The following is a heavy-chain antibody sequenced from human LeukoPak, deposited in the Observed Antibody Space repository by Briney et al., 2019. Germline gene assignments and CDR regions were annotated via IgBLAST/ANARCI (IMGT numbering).Heavy chain of an antibody. CDR1: GGSISSSSYY. CDR3: ARRIRHVVFHY. J-gene: IGHJ4*02. CDR2: IYYSGST. D-gene: IGHD2-15*01. V-gene: IGHV4-39*01. Sequence: PSETLSLTCTVSGGSISSSSYYWGWIRQPPGKGLEWIGSIYYSGSTYYNPSLKSRVTISVDTSKNQFSLKLSSVTAADTAVYYCARRIRHVVFHYWGQGTLVTVSS.